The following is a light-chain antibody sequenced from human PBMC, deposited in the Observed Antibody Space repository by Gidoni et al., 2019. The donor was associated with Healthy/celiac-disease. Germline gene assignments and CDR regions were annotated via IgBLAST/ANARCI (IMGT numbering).Light chain of an antibody. J-gene: IGKJ4*01. CDR3: QQYNNWSSLT. V-gene: IGKV3-15*01. Sequence: EIVLTQSPATLSVSPGERATLSCRASQSVSSNLAWYQQQHGQAPRLLIYGASSRVTGLPARFSGSGSGTEFTLIISSLQSEDFAVYYCQQYNNWSSLTFGGGTKVEIK. CDR2: GAS. CDR1: QSVSSN.